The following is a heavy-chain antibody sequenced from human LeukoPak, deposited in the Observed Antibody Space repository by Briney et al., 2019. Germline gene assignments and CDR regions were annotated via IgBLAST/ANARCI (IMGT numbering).Heavy chain of an antibody. CDR3: AKYGSGYPYYYGMDV. D-gene: IGHD6-19*01. J-gene: IGHJ6*02. CDR1: GFTFSSYA. CDR2: ISGGGGST. V-gene: IGHV3-23*01. Sequence: GGSLRLSCAASGFTFSSYAMSWVRQAPGKGLEWVSSISGGGGSTSYADSVKGRFTTSRDNSRNTLYLQMNSLRAEDTAVYYCAKYGSGYPYYYGMDVWGQGTTVTVSS.